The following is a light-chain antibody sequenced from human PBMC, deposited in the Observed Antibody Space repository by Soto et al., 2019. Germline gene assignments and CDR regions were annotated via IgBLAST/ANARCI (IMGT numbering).Light chain of an antibody. CDR3: QQYDNSPWT. Sequence: EIVLTQSPGTLSLSPGEGATLSCRASQSVSSSYLAWYQQKPGQAPRLLIYGASSRATGIPDRFSGGGSRTDFTLTISRLEPEDFAVYYCQQYDNSPWTFGQGTKVEIK. CDR1: QSVSSSY. V-gene: IGKV3-20*01. CDR2: GAS. J-gene: IGKJ1*01.